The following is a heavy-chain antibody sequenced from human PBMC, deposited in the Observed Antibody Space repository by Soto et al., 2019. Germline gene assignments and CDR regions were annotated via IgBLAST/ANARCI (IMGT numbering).Heavy chain of an antibody. CDR2: MNPSTGNT. D-gene: IGHD6-19*01. CDR1: GYTFASYD. Sequence: GASVKVSCKASGYTFASYDSIWVRQATGQGLEWMGWMNPSTGNTDSAEKFQGRLTMTRNTSISTVYMELSSLSFEDTAVYYCARGRIIVAGGFDPWGQGTLVTVSS. V-gene: IGHV1-8*01. J-gene: IGHJ5*02. CDR3: ARGRIIVAGGFDP.